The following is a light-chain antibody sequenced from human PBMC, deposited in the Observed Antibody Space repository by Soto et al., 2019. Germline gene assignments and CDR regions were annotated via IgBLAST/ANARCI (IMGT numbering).Light chain of an antibody. J-gene: IGKJ2*03. CDR3: QHYNNWPPYS. Sequence: ETVMTQSPDTLSVSPGESATLSCRASQDVSTNLAWFHQKPGQTPRLVLYGASKRATGIPARFSGSGSGRSFTLTISSLQYEDFGVYSGQHYNNWPPYSFGQGTKVEIK. CDR2: GAS. V-gene: IGKV3-15*01. CDR1: QDVSTN.